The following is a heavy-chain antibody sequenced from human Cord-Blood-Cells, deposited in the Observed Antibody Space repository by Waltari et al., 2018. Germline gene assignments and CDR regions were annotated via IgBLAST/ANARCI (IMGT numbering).Heavy chain of an antibody. CDR3: ARKHDFWSGYYDY. CDR1: GGSISSGSYY. D-gene: IGHD3-3*01. CDR2: IYTSGST. V-gene: IGHV4-61*09. J-gene: IGHJ4*02. Sequence: QVQLQESGPGLVKPSQTLSLTCTVSGGSISSGSYYWSWIRQPAGKGLEWVGYIYTSGSTNYNPALTSRVTISVDTDKNQFSLKLSSVTAADTAVYYCARKHDFWSGYYDYWGQGTLVTVSS.